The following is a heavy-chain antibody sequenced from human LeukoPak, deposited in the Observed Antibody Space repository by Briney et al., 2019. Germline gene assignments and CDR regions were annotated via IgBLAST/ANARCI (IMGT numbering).Heavy chain of an antibody. J-gene: IGHJ4*02. CDR2: IYYSGST. Sequence: SETLSLTCTVSGGSISSSSYYWGWIRQPPGKGLEWIGSIYYSGSTNYNPSLKSRVTISIDTSKNQFSLQLSSVTAADTAVYYCARESPYYDSSGYYVFDYWGQGTLVTVSS. V-gene: IGHV4-39*07. D-gene: IGHD3-22*01. CDR1: GGSISSSSYY. CDR3: ARESPYYDSSGYYVFDY.